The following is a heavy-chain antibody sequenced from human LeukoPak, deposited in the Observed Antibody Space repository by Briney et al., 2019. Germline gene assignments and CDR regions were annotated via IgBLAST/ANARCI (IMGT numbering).Heavy chain of an antibody. Sequence: GRSLRLSCAASGFTFSSYGMHWVRQAPGKGLEWVAVIWYDGSNKYYADSVKGRFTISRDNSKITLYLQMNSLRAEDTAVYYCVGAVTNDGPVAFDIWGQGTMVTVSS. V-gene: IGHV3-33*01. J-gene: IGHJ3*02. CDR1: GFTFSSYG. CDR2: IWYDGSNK. CDR3: VGAVTNDGPVAFDI. D-gene: IGHD1-1*01.